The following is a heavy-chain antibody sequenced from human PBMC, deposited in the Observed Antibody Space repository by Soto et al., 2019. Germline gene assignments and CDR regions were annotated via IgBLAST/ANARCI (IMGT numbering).Heavy chain of an antibody. D-gene: IGHD2-21*02. CDR2: INPSGGTT. Sequence: QVQLVQSGAEVKKPGASVKVSCKASGYTFTNYYMHWVRQAPGQGLEWMGVINPSGGTTKYAQKFQGRVTMTRDTSTSTVYMELSSLRSEDTAVYYCARLLAPYCGGDCYSGFDSWGQGTLVTVSS. CDR1: GYTFTNYY. CDR3: ARLLAPYCGGDCYSGFDS. J-gene: IGHJ4*02. V-gene: IGHV1-46*01.